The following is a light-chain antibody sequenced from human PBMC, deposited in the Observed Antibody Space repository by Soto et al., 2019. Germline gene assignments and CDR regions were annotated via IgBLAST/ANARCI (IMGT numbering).Light chain of an antibody. CDR3: QHYNGYPIT. Sequence: DIQMTQSPSTLSASVGDRVTITCRASQNINTWLAWYQQKPGKAPILLIYKASTLKSGVPSRFSGRGSGTEFTLTISSLQPDDFASYHCQHYNGYPITFGGGTKVQIK. V-gene: IGKV1-5*03. CDR2: KAS. CDR1: QNINTW. J-gene: IGKJ4*01.